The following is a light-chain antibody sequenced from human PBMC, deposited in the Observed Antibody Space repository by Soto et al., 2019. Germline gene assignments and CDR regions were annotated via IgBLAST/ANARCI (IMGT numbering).Light chain of an antibody. CDR3: QQAYSFPIT. Sequence: IQMTQSPSTLSGSVGDTVTITCRASQTISSWLAWYQQKPGKAPKLLIYKASTLKSGVPSRFSGSGSGTDFTLSINSLQPEDFATYYCQQAYSFPITFGQGTRLEIK. CDR2: KAS. V-gene: IGKV1-5*03. J-gene: IGKJ5*01. CDR1: QTISSW.